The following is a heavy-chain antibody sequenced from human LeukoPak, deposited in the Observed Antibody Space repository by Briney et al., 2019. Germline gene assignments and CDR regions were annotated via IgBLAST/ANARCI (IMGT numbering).Heavy chain of an antibody. CDR2: IYYSGST. Sequence: SETLSLTCTVSGGSISSYYWSWIRQPPGKGLEWIGYIYYSGSTNYNPSLKSRVTISVDTSKNQFSLKLSSVTAADTAVYYCARTSPLWFGELLAEYYYYYYYMDVWGKGTTVTVSS. CDR3: ARTSPLWFGELLAEYYYYYYYMDV. J-gene: IGHJ6*03. D-gene: IGHD3-10*01. CDR1: GGSISSYY. V-gene: IGHV4-59*08.